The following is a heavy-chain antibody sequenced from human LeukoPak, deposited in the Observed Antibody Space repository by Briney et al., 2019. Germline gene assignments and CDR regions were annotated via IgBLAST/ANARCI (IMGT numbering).Heavy chain of an antibody. CDR1: GYSISSGYY. J-gene: IGHJ4*02. V-gene: IGHV4-38-2*02. D-gene: IGHD3-16*01. Sequence: PSQTLSLTCTVSGYSISSGYYWGWIRQPPGKGLEWIGSIYHSGSTYYNPSLKSRVTISVDTSKNQFSLKLSSVTAADTAVYYCARVWFGYLGDWGQETLVTVSS. CDR3: ARVWFGYLGD. CDR2: IYHSGST.